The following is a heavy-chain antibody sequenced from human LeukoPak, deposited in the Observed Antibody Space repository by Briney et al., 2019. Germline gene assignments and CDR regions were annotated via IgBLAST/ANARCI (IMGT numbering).Heavy chain of an antibody. CDR2: ISSSSRTI. D-gene: IGHD6-19*01. CDR1: GFTFSSYS. V-gene: IGHV3-48*02. Sequence: GGSLRLSRAASGFTFSSYSMNWVRQAPGEGLEWVSYISSSSRTIYYADSVKGRFTISRDNAKNSLYLQMNSLRDEDTAVYYCARDLPPGSSGWYLGYWGQGTLVTVSS. J-gene: IGHJ4*02. CDR3: ARDLPPGSSGWYLGY.